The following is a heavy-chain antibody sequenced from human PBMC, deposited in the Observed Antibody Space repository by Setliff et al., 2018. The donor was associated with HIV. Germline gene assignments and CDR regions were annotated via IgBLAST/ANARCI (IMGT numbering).Heavy chain of an antibody. CDR2: INHSGGT. CDR1: GRSFSGYY. CDR3: ARGWGHDGFDF. D-gene: IGHD7-27*01. V-gene: IGHV4-34*01. J-gene: IGHJ3*01. Sequence: SETLSLTCAVYGRSFSGYYWNWIRQSPGKGLEWIGEINHSGGTNYNPSLRSRVTMSIDTSKNQFSLNVSSVTAADTAVYYCARGWGHDGFDFWGQGTMVTVSS.